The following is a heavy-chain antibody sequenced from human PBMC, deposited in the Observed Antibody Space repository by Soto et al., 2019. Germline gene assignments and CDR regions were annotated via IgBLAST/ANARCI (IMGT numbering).Heavy chain of an antibody. CDR1: GFTVSSNY. V-gene: IGHV3-53*04. Sequence: GGSLRLSCAASGFTVSSNYMSWVRQAPGKGLEWVSVIYSGGSTYYADSVKGRFTISRHNSKNTLYLQMNSLRAEDTAVYYCARERPTRDYYYYMDVWGKGTTVTVSS. J-gene: IGHJ6*03. CDR3: ARERPTRDYYYYMDV. CDR2: IYSGGST.